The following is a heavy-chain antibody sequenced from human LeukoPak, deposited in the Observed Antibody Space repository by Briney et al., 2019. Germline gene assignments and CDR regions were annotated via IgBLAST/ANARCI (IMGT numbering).Heavy chain of an antibody. Sequence: ASVKVSCKASGYTFTGYGISWVRQAPGQGLEWMGWISAYNGNTNYAQKLQGRVTMTTDTSTSTAYMELRSLRSDDTAVYYCARVTTVTTNVPGPAFDYWGQGTLVTVSS. J-gene: IGHJ4*02. D-gene: IGHD4-17*01. CDR3: ARVTTVTTNVPGPAFDY. CDR2: ISAYNGNT. V-gene: IGHV1-18*01. CDR1: GYTFTGYG.